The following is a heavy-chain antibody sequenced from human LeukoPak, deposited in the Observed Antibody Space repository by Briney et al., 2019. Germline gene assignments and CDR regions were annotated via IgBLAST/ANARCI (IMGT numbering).Heavy chain of an antibody. Sequence: GGSLRLSCAASGFTFRIYAMSWVRQAPGKGLEWVSAISGSGGSTYYADSVKGRFTISRDNSKNTLYLQMNSLRAEDTAVYYCAREWEPYYFDYWGQGTLVTVSS. CDR1: GFTFRIYA. D-gene: IGHD1-26*01. CDR3: AREWEPYYFDY. V-gene: IGHV3-23*01. CDR2: ISGSGGST. J-gene: IGHJ4*02.